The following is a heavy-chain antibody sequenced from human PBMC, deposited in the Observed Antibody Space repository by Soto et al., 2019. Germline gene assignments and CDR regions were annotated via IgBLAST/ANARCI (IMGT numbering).Heavy chain of an antibody. CDR2: IYWDDDK. CDR1: GFSLSTNGVG. V-gene: IGHV2-5*02. CDR3: AHRPRISIYDY. D-gene: IGHD3-3*01. J-gene: IGHJ4*02. Sequence: QITLKESGPTLVKPTQTLTLTCTFSGFSLSTNGVGVGWIRQPPGKALEWLALIYWDDDKRYSPSLKSRLTISKDTATNTILPTMTNLSPVDTATYYSAHRPRISIYDYWGQGTLVTVSS.